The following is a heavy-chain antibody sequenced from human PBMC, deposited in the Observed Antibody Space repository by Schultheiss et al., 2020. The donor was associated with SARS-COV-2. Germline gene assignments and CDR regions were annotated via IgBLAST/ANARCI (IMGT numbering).Heavy chain of an antibody. J-gene: IGHJ6*02. Sequence: GGSLRLSCAASGFTFSSYSMNWVRQAPGKGLEWVSTISRNGGATYYADSVQGRFTISRDNARNSLYLQMNSLRAEDTAVYYCARSSHYGMDVWGQGTTVTVSS. CDR1: GFTFSSYS. CDR3: ARSSHYGMDV. V-gene: IGHV3-21*01. CDR2: ISRNGGAT. D-gene: IGHD6-13*01.